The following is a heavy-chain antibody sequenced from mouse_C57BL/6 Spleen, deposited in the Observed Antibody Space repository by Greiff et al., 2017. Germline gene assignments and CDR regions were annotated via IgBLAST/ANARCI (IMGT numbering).Heavy chain of an antibody. CDR3: TRGRSVVAPFDY. CDR1: GFTFSNYW. Sequence: EVKLMESGGGLVQPGGSMKLSCVASGFTFSNYWMNWVRQSPEKGLEWVAQIRLKSDNYATHYAESVKGRFTISRDDSKSSVYLQMNNLRAEDTGIYYCTRGRSVVAPFDYWGQGTTLTVSS. CDR2: IRLKSDNYAT. V-gene: IGHV6-3*01. D-gene: IGHD1-1*01. J-gene: IGHJ2*01.